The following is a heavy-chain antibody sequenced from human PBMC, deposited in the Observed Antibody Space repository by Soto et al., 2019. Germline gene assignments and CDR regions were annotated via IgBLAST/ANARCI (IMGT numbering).Heavy chain of an antibody. D-gene: IGHD5-18*01. V-gene: IGHV3-7*05. CDR1: GFTFSSYW. J-gene: IGHJ4*02. CDR2: IKQDGSEK. Sequence: EVQLVESGGGLVQPGGSLRLSCAASGFTFSSYWMSWVRQAPGKGLEWVANIKQDGSEKYYVDSVKGRFTISRDNAKNSLYLQMNSLRAEDTAVYYCARDRADTAKMGPFDYWGQGTLVTVSS. CDR3: ARDRADTAKMGPFDY.